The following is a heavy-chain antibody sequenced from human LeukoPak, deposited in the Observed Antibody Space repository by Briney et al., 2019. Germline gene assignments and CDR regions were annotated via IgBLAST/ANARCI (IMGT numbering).Heavy chain of an antibody. CDR1: GYTFTGYH. Sequence: GASVTVSCKASGYTFTGYHLHWVRQAPGQGLEWMGWMNLNTGGTNYAQKFERRVTMTRDTSISSAYMELSRLRADDTAVDYCATDHSTSPVVAYWGQGTLVTVSS. J-gene: IGHJ4*02. D-gene: IGHD6-13*01. CDR3: ATDHSTSPVVAY. V-gene: IGHV1-2*02. CDR2: MNLNTGGT.